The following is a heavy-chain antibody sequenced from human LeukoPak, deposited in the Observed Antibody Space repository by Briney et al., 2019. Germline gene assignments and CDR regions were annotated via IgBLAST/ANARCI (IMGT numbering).Heavy chain of an antibody. CDR1: GVSISSSSYY. V-gene: IGHV4-39*07. CDR3: ARGRLYCSSTSCYTPDAFDI. J-gene: IGHJ3*02. D-gene: IGHD2-2*02. CDR2: IYYSGST. Sequence: NPSETLSLTCTVSGVSISSSSYYWGWIRQPPVKGLEWIGSIYYSGSTYYNPSLKRRVTISVDTSKNQFSLKLSSVTAADTAVYYCARGRLYCSSTSCYTPDAFDIWGQGTMVTVSS.